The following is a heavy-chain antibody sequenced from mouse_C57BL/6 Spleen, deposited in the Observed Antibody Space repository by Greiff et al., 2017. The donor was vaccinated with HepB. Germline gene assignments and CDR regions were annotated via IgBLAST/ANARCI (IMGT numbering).Heavy chain of an antibody. CDR3: ARGTTVVAHFDD. CDR1: GFTFNNYY. CDR2: IDPEDGET. V-gene: IGHV14-2*01. J-gene: IGHJ2*01. D-gene: IGHD1-1*01. Sequence: EVQLQQSGAELVKPGASVKLSCTASGFTFNNYYMHWVKQRPEQGLEWIGRIDPEDGETKYAPKFQGKATITADKSSNTAYLQLSSLTSEDTAVYYCARGTTVVAHFDDWGQGTTLTVSS.